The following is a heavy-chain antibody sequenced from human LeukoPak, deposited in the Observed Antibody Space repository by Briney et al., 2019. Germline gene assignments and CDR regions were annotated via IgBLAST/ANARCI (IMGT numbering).Heavy chain of an antibody. CDR2: IEQNGVEK. CDR3: ATNRPFDY. CDR1: GFTFSSYW. V-gene: IGHV3-7*01. Sequence: GGSLRLSCAASGFTFSSYWMNWVRQAPGKGLEWVANIEQNGVEKYYVDSVKGRFTISRDNAKKSLYLQMNSLRVDNTAVYYCATNRPFDYWGRGTLVTVSS. J-gene: IGHJ4*02. D-gene: IGHD2/OR15-2a*01.